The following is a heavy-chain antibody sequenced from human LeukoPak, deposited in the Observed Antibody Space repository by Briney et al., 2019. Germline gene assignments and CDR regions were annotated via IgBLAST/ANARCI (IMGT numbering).Heavy chain of an antibody. CDR2: IIPILGIA. CDR1: GGTFSSYA. V-gene: IGHV1-69*04. D-gene: IGHD4-11*01. CDR3: ARDETVRDDYYGMDV. Sequence: ASVKVSCKASGGTFSSYAISWVRQAPGQGLEWMGRIIPILGIANYAQKFQGRVTITSDKFTSTVYMELTSLRSEDTAVYYRARDETVRDDYYGMDVWGQGATVTVSS. J-gene: IGHJ6*02.